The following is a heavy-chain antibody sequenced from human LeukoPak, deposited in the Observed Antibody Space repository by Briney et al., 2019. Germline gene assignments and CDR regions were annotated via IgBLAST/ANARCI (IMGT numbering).Heavy chain of an antibody. Sequence: ASVKVSCKASGYTFTGYYMHWVRQAPGQGLEWMGWINPNSGGTNYAQKFQGRVTMTRDTSISTAYMELSRLRSDDTAVYYCASLTLGNMYYYDSSGYPREGVDYFGYWGQGTLVTVSS. V-gene: IGHV1-2*02. CDR1: GYTFTGYY. CDR3: ASLTLGNMYYYDSSGYPREGVDYFGY. D-gene: IGHD3-22*01. J-gene: IGHJ4*02. CDR2: INPNSGGT.